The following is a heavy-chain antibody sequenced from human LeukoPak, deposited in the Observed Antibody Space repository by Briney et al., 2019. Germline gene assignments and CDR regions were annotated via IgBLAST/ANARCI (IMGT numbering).Heavy chain of an antibody. D-gene: IGHD4-17*01. CDR3: ARGDDYGREGGGFDY. Sequence: GGPLRLSCAASGFTFSSYSMNWVRQAPGKGLEWVSSISSSSSYIYYADSVKGRFTISRDDAKNSLYLQMNSLRAEDTAVYYCARGDDYGREGGGFDYWGQGTLVTVSS. CDR1: GFTFSSYS. J-gene: IGHJ4*02. CDR2: ISSSSSYI. V-gene: IGHV3-21*01.